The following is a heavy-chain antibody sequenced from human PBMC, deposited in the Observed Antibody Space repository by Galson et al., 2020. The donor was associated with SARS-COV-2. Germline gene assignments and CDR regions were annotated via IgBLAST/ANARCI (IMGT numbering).Heavy chain of an antibody. CDR2: ISGSGGST. J-gene: IGHJ4*02. V-gene: IGHV3-23*01. CDR3: AKPDTAMDHFDY. Sequence: GESLKISCAASGFTFSSYAMSWVRQAPGKGLEWVSAISGSGGSTYYADSVKGRSTISRDNSKNTLYLQMNSLRAEDTAVYYCAKPDTAMDHFDYWGQGTLVTVSS. D-gene: IGHD5-18*01. CDR1: GFTFSSYA.